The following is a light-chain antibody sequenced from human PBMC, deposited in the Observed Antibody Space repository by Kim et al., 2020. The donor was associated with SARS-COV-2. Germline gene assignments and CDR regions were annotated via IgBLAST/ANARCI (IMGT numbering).Light chain of an antibody. V-gene: IGKV3-20*01. CDR2: GAS. CDR3: QQYGSSPYT. CDR1: QSVSNSY. Sequence: LSPGERATRSCRASQSVSNSYVAWYQQRPGQAPSLLIYGASSRATGIPARFSGSGSGTDFTLTISKLEPEDFAVYYCQQYGSSPYTFGQGTKLEI. J-gene: IGKJ2*01.